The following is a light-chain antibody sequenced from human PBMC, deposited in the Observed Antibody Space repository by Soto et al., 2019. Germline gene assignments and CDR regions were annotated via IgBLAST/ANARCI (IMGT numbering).Light chain of an antibody. J-gene: IGKJ4*01. CDR3: QQRNTWPLT. V-gene: IGKV3-11*01. CDR2: DAS. Sequence: EIVMTQSPATLSLSTGDRATLSCRASQSVSPYLAWYHQKPGQAPRLLIYDASNRDTGIPGRFSGSGSGTDFTLIISSLEPEDFAVYYCQQRNTWPLTFGRGTKVEIK. CDR1: QSVSPY.